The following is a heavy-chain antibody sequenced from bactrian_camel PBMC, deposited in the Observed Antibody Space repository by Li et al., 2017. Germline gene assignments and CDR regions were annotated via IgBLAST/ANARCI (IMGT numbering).Heavy chain of an antibody. D-gene: IGHD4*01. V-gene: IGHV3S26*01. CDR3: AAMTGYLTPTRCPDLLTTAGAY. J-gene: IGHJ4*01. Sequence: HVQLVESGGGSVQAGGGLRLSCAAAGNTYSGYCMAWFRETPGKEREGVAAIDSDGYIRYADSVKGRFTISKDIAKNTLYLQMNSLKPGDTAMYYCAAMTGYLTPTRCPDLLTTAGAYWGLGTQVTVS. CDR1: GNTYSGYC. CDR2: IDSDGYI.